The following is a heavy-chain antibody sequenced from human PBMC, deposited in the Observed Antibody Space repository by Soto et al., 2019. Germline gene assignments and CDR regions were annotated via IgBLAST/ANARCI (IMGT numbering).Heavy chain of an antibody. D-gene: IGHD5-12*01. CDR3: ARGNHRWLQLWYFDL. J-gene: IGHJ2*01. V-gene: IGHV1-69*12. CDR2: IIPIFGTV. CDR1: GGTFSNYP. Sequence: QVQLVQSGAEVKKPGSSVKVSCKASGGTFSNYPISWVRQAPGQGLEWMGGIIPIFGTVNYAQKFQGRVTITADESTSTAYMELSSLRSEDTAVYYCARGNHRWLQLWYFDLWGRSTLVTVSS.